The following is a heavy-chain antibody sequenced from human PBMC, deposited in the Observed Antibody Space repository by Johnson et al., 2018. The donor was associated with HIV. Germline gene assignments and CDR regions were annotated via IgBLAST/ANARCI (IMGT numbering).Heavy chain of an antibody. D-gene: IGHD1-26*01. CDR2: IKQDGGET. J-gene: IGHJ3*02. V-gene: IGHV3-7*01. Sequence: VQLVESGGGLVQPGGSLRLSCAASGFTFSDYWMSWVRQAPGKGLEWVSSIKQDGGETDYVDSVKGRFTISRDNAKNSRYLQMTSLSAEDTAVYYCARDRTGSYRSDAFDIWGQGTMVTVSS. CDR1: GFTFSDYW. CDR3: ARDRTGSYRSDAFDI.